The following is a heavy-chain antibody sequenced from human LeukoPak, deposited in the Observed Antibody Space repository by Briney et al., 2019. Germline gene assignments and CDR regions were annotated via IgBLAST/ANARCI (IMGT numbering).Heavy chain of an antibody. J-gene: IGHJ6*04. CDR3: AVSSYRTGGYYYYYGMTS. V-gene: IGHV3-30*04. Sequence: PGGSLRLSCAASGFTFSSYAMHWVRQAPGKGLEWVAVISYDGSNKYYADSVKGRFTISRDNSKNTLYLQMNSLRAEDTAVYYCAVSSYRTGGYYYYYGMTSGAKGPRSPSPQ. D-gene: IGHD6-6*01. CDR1: GFTFSSYA. CDR2: ISYDGSNK.